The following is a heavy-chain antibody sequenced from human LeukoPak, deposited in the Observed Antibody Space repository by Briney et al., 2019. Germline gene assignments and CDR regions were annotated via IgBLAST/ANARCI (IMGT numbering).Heavy chain of an antibody. Sequence: ASVKVSCKASGYTFTTYYMHWVRQAPGQGLEWMGILNPSSGSTSYAQKFQGRVTMTRDTSSSTFYMELRSLQSEDRAVYYCARDGEYYDSSGSYFDYWGQGTLVTVSS. CDR1: GYTFTTYY. J-gene: IGHJ4*02. CDR3: ARDGEYYDSSGSYFDY. CDR2: LNPSSGST. D-gene: IGHD3-22*01. V-gene: IGHV1-46*01.